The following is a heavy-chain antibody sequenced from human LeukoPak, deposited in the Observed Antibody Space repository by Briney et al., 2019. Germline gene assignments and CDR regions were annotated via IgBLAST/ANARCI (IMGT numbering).Heavy chain of an antibody. D-gene: IGHD5-18*01. CDR1: GYTFTGYY. J-gene: IGHJ4*02. V-gene: IGHV1-2*02. Sequence: GASVKVSCKASGYTFTGYYMHWVRQAPGQGLEWMGWINPNSGGTNYAQKFQGRVTMTRDTSISTAYMELSRLRSDDTAVYYCARAVDTAMVTWFDYWGQGTLVTVSS. CDR3: ARAVDTAMVTWFDY. CDR2: INPNSGGT.